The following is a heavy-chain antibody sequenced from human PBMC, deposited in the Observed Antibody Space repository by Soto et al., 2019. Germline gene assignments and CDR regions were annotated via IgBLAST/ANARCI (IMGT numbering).Heavy chain of an antibody. CDR3: ARSTSSSSARFDC. D-gene: IGHD6-6*01. CDR1: GYSFTSYW. J-gene: IGHJ4*02. Sequence: PGESLKISCNGSGYSFTSYWIGWVRQMPGKGLEWMGIIYPGDSDTRYSPSFQGQVTISADKSISTAYLQWSSLKASDTAMYYCARSTSSSSARFDCWGQGTLVTVSS. CDR2: IYPGDSDT. V-gene: IGHV5-51*01.